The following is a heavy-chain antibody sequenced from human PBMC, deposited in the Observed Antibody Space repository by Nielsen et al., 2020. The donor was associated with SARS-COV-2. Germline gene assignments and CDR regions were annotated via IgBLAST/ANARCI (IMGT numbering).Heavy chain of an antibody. CDR1: GGSISSYY. D-gene: IGHD2-2*01. V-gene: IGHV4-59*13. J-gene: IGHJ4*02. CDR2: IYYSGSP. Sequence: AETLSLTCTVSGGSISSYYWSWIRQPPEKGLEWIGYIYYSGSPNYNPSLQSRVTISVDTSKNQFSLKLSPVTAADTAVYYCARVGGCCSSTSCYGGFDYWGQGTLVTVSS. CDR3: ARVGGCCSSTSCYGGFDY.